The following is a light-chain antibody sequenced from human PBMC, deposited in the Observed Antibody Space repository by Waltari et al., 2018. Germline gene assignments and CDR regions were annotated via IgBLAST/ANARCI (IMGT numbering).Light chain of an antibody. Sequence: SYELTQPPSVSVSPGQTASITCSGDILGNKYASWYKQEPGQSPLLVIYQVTKRPSGFPERFSAAKSANAATLTITGTQAMDEADYYCQALGTGAWVFGGGTKLTVL. V-gene: IGLV3-1*01. J-gene: IGLJ3*02. CDR3: QALGTGAWV. CDR1: ILGNKY. CDR2: QVT.